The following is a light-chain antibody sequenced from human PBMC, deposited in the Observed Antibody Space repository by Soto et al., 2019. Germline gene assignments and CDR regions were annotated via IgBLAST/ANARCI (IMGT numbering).Light chain of an antibody. CDR2: GAS. J-gene: IGKJ1*01. Sequence: DIVLTQSPGTLSLSPGERATLSCRASQRVSSSYLAWYQQRPGQTPRLLIHGASSRATGIPDRFSGSGSGTDFTLTISRLEPEDIAVYYCQQYGSSPRTFGQGTKVEIK. CDR3: QQYGSSPRT. CDR1: QRVSSSY. V-gene: IGKV3-20*01.